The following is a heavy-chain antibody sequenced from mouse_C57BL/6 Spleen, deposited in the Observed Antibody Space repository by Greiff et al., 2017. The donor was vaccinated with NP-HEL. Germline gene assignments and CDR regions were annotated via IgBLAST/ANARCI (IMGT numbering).Heavy chain of an antibody. V-gene: IGHV1-82*01. Sequence: QVQLQQSGPELVKPGASVKISCKASGYAFSSSWMNWVKQRPGKGLEWIGRIYPGDGDTNYNGKFKGKATLTADKSSSTAYLRLSSLTSEDSAVYYCAKNYYGSIDYWGQGTTLTVSS. J-gene: IGHJ2*01. CDR3: AKNYYGSIDY. CDR1: GYAFSSSW. D-gene: IGHD1-1*01. CDR2: IYPGDGDT.